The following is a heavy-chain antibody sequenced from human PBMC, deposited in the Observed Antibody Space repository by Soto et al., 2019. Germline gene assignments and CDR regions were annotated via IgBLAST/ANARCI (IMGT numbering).Heavy chain of an antibody. CDR2: ISSSSSTI. V-gene: IGHV3-48*01. J-gene: IGHJ3*02. CDR3: ALIVETDDYDDAFDI. Sequence: EVQLVESGGGLVQPGGSLRLSCAASGFTFSSYSMNWVRQAPGKGLEWVSYISSSSSTIYYADSVKGRFTISRDNAKNSLYLQMNSLRAEDTAVYYCALIVETDDYDDAFDIWGQGTMVTVSS. D-gene: IGHD1-26*01. CDR1: GFTFSSYS.